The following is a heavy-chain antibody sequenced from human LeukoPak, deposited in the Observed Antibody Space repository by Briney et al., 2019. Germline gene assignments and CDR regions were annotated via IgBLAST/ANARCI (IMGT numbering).Heavy chain of an antibody. CDR1: GGTFISYA. Sequence: ASVTVSFKASGGTFISYAISWVRQAPGQGLEWMGRIIPILGIANYAQKFQGRVTITADKSTSTAYMELSSLRSEDTAVYYCPRLWDYYDASGSPDYFDYWGQGTLVT. J-gene: IGHJ4*02. CDR3: PRLWDYYDASGSPDYFDY. CDR2: IIPILGIA. D-gene: IGHD3-22*01. V-gene: IGHV1-69*04.